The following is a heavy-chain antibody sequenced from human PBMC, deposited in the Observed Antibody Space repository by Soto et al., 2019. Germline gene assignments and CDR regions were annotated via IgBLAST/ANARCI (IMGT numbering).Heavy chain of an antibody. D-gene: IGHD4-17*01. J-gene: IGHJ4*02. CDR2: IIGSGGST. CDR3: TPIHADYTNSNY. Sequence: EVHLLESGGGLVQPGGSLRLSCAASGFTFSNYAMSWVRQAPGKGLEWVSAIIGSGGSTYYADSVKGRFTISRVNSKNTLYLQMNSLRAEDTAVYYCTPIHADYTNSNYWGQGTLVTVSS. CDR1: GFTFSNYA. V-gene: IGHV3-23*01.